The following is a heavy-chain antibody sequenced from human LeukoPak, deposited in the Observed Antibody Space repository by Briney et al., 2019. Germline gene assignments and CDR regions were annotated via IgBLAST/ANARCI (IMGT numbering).Heavy chain of an antibody. Sequence: ASVKVSCKASGYTFTNFYMYWVRQAPGQGLEWMGIIDPSGGSTTYAQKFQGRVTMTEDTSTDTAYMELSSLRSEDTAVYYCATDYYGSGKHNPWDAFDIWGQGTMVTVSS. CDR3: ATDYYGSGKHNPWDAFDI. V-gene: IGHV1-46*01. J-gene: IGHJ3*02. CDR1: GYTFTNFY. D-gene: IGHD3-10*01. CDR2: IDPSGGST.